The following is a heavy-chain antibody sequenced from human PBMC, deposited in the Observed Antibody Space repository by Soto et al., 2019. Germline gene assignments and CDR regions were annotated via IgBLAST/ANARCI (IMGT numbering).Heavy chain of an antibody. Sequence: EVQLLESGGGLVQPGGSLRLSCAASGFTFSSYAMSWVRQAPGKGLEWVSAISGSGGSTYYADSVKGRFTISRDNSKNTLYLQRNSLRAEDTAVYYCAKDYLVGATHYYYYGMDVWGQGTTVTVSS. CDR2: ISGSGGST. CDR1: GFTFSSYA. J-gene: IGHJ6*02. D-gene: IGHD1-26*01. CDR3: AKDYLVGATHYYYYGMDV. V-gene: IGHV3-23*01.